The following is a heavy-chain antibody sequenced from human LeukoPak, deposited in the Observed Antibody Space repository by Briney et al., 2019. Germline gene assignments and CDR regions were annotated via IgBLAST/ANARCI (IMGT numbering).Heavy chain of an antibody. D-gene: IGHD4-11*01. CDR2: IYYSGRT. J-gene: IGHJ6*03. CDR1: GGSISSYY. CDR3: ARGTTSYYYYYYMDV. Sequence: PSETLSLTCSVSGGSISSYYWSWIRQPPGKGLEWIGYIYYSGRTSYNPSLKSRVTISVDTSKNQFSLKLSSVTAADTAVYYCARGTTSYYYYYYMDVWGKGTTVTVSS. V-gene: IGHV4-59*01.